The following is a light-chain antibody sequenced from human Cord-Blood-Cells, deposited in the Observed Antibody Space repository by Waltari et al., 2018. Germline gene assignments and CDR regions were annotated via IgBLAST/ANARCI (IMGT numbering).Light chain of an antibody. CDR1: SSTIGSNY. CDR3: AAWDDSLSGPV. CDR2: RNN. V-gene: IGLV1-47*01. J-gene: IGLJ3*02. Sequence: QSVLTQPPSASGTPGQGVTLSCSGSSSTIGSNYVYWYQQLPGTAPKLLIYRNNQRPSGVPDRFSGSKSGTSASLAISGLRSEDEADYYCAAWDDSLSGPVFGGGTKLTVL.